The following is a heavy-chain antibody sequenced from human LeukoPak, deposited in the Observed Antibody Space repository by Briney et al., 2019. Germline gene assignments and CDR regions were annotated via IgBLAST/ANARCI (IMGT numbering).Heavy chain of an antibody. CDR2: INTDGSRI. V-gene: IGHV3-74*01. Sequence: GGSLRLSCAASGFIFGNYWMQWVRQAPGKGLVRVSRINTDGSRINYADSVKGRFTVSRDNAKNTLYLQMNSLRAEDTAVYHCTRESLDYGSGSSDYWGQGTLVTVSS. CDR1: GFIFGNYW. J-gene: IGHJ4*02. D-gene: IGHD3-10*01. CDR3: TRESLDYGSGSSDY.